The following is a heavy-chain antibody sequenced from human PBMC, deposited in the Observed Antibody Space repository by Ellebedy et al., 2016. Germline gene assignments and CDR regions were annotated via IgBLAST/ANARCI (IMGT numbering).Heavy chain of an antibody. J-gene: IGHJ4*02. D-gene: IGHD3-9*01. V-gene: IGHV3-7*03. CDR2: IKPDGSVT. CDR3: ARDLTASGTLDY. Sequence: GGSLRLSCVASGFTFSSYWIHWVRQDPGKGLEWVADIKPDGSVTYYVDYVRGRLTISRDNARSSVYLQLNSLRVEDTAVYHCARDLTASGTLDYWGRGTLVTVSS. CDR1: GFTFSSYW.